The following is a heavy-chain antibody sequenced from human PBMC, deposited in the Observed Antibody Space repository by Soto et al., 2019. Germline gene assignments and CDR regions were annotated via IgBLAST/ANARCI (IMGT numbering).Heavy chain of an antibody. J-gene: IGHJ5*02. Sequence: PGGSLRLSCAASVFTFSSYSMNWVRQAPGKGLEWVSSISSSSSYIYYADSVKGRFTISRDNAKNSLYLQMNSLRAEDTAVYYCARDPLYDFWSGYNNWFDPWGQGTLVTVSS. CDR2: ISSSSSYI. CDR1: VFTFSSYS. CDR3: ARDPLYDFWSGYNNWFDP. V-gene: IGHV3-21*01. D-gene: IGHD3-3*01.